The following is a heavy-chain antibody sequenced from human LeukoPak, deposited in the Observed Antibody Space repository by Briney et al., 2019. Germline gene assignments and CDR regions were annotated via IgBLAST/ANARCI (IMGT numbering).Heavy chain of an antibody. V-gene: IGHV3-48*04. CDR3: AREEGYCSGGSCYRFDY. CDR2: ISSSSTI. CDR1: GFTFSSYS. J-gene: IGHJ4*02. Sequence: GGSLRLSCAASGFTFSSYSMNWVRQAPGKGLEWVSYISSSSTIYYADSVKGRFTISRDNAKNSLYLQMNSLRAEDTAVYYCAREEGYCSGGSCYRFDYWGQGTLVTVSS. D-gene: IGHD2-15*01.